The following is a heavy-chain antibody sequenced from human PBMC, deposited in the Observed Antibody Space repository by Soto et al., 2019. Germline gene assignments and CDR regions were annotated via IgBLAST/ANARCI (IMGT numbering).Heavy chain of an antibody. CDR3: ARGNTYDGRTAAFDF. CDR1: GFSFGSYW. V-gene: IGHV3-74*01. D-gene: IGHD3-22*01. CDR2: FNSDKNIA. J-gene: IGHJ3*01. Sequence: GGSLRLSCAATGFSFGSYWMHWVRQAPGQGLLWVAHFNSDKNIATYADSVKGRFTISRDNAKKTVYLQMDSLRAEDTAMYYCARGNTYDGRTAAFDFWGPGTMVTVSS.